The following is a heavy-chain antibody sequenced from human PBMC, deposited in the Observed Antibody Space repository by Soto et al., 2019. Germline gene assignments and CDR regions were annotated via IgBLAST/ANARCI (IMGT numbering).Heavy chain of an antibody. CDR3: AKDQITAAGYYSYYGMDV. CDR2: ISSSGGST. D-gene: IGHD6-13*01. CDR1: GFTLRSYW. J-gene: IGHJ6*02. Sequence: PGGSLRLSCAASGFTLRSYWMSWVRQAPGKGLEWVSGISSSGGSTYYADSVKGRFTISRDNSKNTLYLQMNSLRAEDTAVYYCAKDQITAAGYYSYYGMDVWGQGTTVTVSS. V-gene: IGHV3-23*01.